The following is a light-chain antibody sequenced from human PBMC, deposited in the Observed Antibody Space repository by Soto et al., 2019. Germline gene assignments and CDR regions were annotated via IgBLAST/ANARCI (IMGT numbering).Light chain of an antibody. CDR1: QSVSSF. J-gene: IGKJ1*01. CDR2: DTS. V-gene: IGKV3-11*01. CDR3: QQRSTWPKT. Sequence: EIVLTQSPATLSFSPGERATLSCRASQSVSSFLAWYQQKPGQAPRLLIYDTSHRATGIPARFSGSGSGTDFTLTISSLEPEDFAVYYCQQRSTWPKTFGQGTKVDIK.